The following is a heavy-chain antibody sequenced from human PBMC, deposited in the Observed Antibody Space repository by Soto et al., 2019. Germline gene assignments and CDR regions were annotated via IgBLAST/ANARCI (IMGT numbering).Heavy chain of an antibody. CDR1: GYTFTSYD. CDR2: MNPNSGNT. CDR3: ARGRRVRVLYYGMDV. D-gene: IGHD1-1*01. V-gene: IGHV1-8*01. Sequence: ASVKVSCKASGYTFTSYDINWVRQATGQGLEWMGWMNPNSGNTGYAQKFQGRVTMTRNTSISTAYMELSSLRSEDTAVYYCARGRRVRVLYYGMDVWGQGTTVTVSS. J-gene: IGHJ6*02.